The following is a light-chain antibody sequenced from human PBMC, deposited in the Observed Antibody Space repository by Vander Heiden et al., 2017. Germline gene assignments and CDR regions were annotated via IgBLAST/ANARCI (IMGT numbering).Light chain of an antibody. CDR1: AFRKQY. CDR3: QSADSSCTYRL. J-gene: IGLJ3*02. V-gene: IGLV3-25*03. CDR2: TDS. Sequence: SYELSQPPSVSVPPRQTDRITCSGDAFRKQYAYWYHQKPGQDPLLVIYTDSERPSGIPERFFGSSSGTTVTLTSSGAQADDEADYYCQSADSSCTYRLFGGGTKLTVL.